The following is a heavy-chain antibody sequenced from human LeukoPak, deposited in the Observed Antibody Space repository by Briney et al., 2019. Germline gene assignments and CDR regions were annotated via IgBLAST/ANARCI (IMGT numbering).Heavy chain of an antibody. V-gene: IGHV4-59*08. Sequence: SETLSLTCSVSGGSVSSYYWSWIRQSPGKGLEWIGYIHNSGRTNYNPSLKSRVTGFADTSKNQVSLRLSSVTAADTAVYYCARHGTISSESYFDYWGQGALVTVSS. J-gene: IGHJ4*02. CDR1: GGSVSSYY. CDR2: IHNSGRT. D-gene: IGHD1-14*01. CDR3: ARHGTISSESYFDY.